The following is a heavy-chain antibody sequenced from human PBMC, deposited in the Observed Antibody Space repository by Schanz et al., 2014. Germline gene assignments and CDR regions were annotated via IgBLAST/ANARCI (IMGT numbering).Heavy chain of an antibody. CDR1: GFTFSSYS. CDR2: LTGSGTTT. Sequence: EVQLVESGGGLVQPGGSLRLSCSASGFTFSSYSMYWVRQAPGKGLEWVSALTGSGTTTYYADSVKGRFTISRDNSRNTVYLQMSSLRAEDTAVYYCVKDDRGDVVVVAANYWGQGAQVIVSS. V-gene: IGHV3-23*04. J-gene: IGHJ4*02. D-gene: IGHD2-15*01. CDR3: VKDDRGDVVVVAANY.